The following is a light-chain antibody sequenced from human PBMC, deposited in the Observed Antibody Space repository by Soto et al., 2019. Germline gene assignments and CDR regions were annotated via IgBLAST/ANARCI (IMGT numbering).Light chain of an antibody. J-gene: IGLJ1*01. CDR3: SSYAGSSTYV. Sequence: QPALTQPASVSGSPGQSITISCTGASSDVGGYDYVSWYQQHPGKAPKLMIYEVSKRPSGVPDRFSGSKSGNTASLTVSGLQAEDEADYYCSSYAGSSTYVFGTGTKVTVL. V-gene: IGLV2-8*01. CDR1: SSDVGGYDY. CDR2: EVS.